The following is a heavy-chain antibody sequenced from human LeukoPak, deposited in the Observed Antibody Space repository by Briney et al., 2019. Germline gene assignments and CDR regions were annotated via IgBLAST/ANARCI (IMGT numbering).Heavy chain of an antibody. J-gene: IGHJ4*02. CDR1: GYSFSTYW. CDR3: VSSSGYYRFDY. D-gene: IGHD3-22*01. CDR2: IYPGDSDT. V-gene: IGHV5-51*01. Sequence: GESLKISCKGSGYSFSTYWIGWVRQMPGKGLEWMGIIYPGDSDTRYSPSFQGQVTISADESISTAYLQWSSLKASDTAMYYCVSSSGYYRFDYWGQGTLVTVSS.